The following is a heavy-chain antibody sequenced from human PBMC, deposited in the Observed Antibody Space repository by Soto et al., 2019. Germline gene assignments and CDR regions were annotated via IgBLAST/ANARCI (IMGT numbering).Heavy chain of an antibody. CDR2: ISSSSSDI. CDR3: ARDLYITSARYFDY. V-gene: IGHV3-21*01. CDR1: GFTFSSYS. D-gene: IGHD6-6*01. J-gene: IGHJ4*02. Sequence: DVQLVESGGGLVKPGGSLRLSCAASGFTFSSYSMHWVRQAPGKGLEWVSSISSSSSDIYYADSLKGRLPISRDNGKNSLYLQMHSLRAEDTAVYYCARDLYITSARYFDYLGQGPRVTVSS.